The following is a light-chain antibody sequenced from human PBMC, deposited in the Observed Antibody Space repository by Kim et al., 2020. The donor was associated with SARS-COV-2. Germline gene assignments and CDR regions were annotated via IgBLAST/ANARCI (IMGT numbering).Light chain of an antibody. CDR1: SSNIGSNP. V-gene: IGLV1-44*01. CDR2: SID. CDR3: AAWDDSLNSWL. Sequence: GPRVTVSCAGSSSNIGSNPVLLYQQLPGTTPNLHIYSIDRRPSGVPDRFSGSKSGTSASLAISGLQSEDEAYYYCAAWDDSLNSWLFGGGTQLTVL. J-gene: IGLJ3*02.